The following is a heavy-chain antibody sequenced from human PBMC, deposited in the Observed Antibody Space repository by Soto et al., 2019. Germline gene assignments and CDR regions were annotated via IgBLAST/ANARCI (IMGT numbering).Heavy chain of an antibody. CDR2: IYYSGST. D-gene: IGHD1-26*01. V-gene: IGHV4-59*12. Sequence: SETLSLTCTVSGGSISSYYWSWIRQPPGKGLEWIGYIYYSGSTNYNPSLKSRVTISVDTSKNQFSLKLSSVTAADTAVYYCARGWVRVSPLDYWGQGTLVTVSS. CDR1: GGSISSYY. CDR3: ARGWVRVSPLDY. J-gene: IGHJ4*02.